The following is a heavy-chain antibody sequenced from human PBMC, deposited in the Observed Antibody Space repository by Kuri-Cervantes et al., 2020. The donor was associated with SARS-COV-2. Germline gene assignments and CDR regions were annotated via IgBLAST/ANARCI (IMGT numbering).Heavy chain of an antibody. D-gene: IGHD3-3*01. CDR3: ARDKFYDFWSGYPEGYYYYYYMDV. Sequence: GGSLRLSCAASGFTFSSYAMNWVRQAPGKGLEWVSSISSSSTIYYADSVKGRFTISRDNAKNSLYLQMNSLRAEDTAVYYCARDKFYDFWSGYPEGYYYYYYMDVWGKGTTVTVSS. J-gene: IGHJ6*03. CDR1: GFTFSSYA. CDR2: ISSSSTI. V-gene: IGHV3-69-1*01.